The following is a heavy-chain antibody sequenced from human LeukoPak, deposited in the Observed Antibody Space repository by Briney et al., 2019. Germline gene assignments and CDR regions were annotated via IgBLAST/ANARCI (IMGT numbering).Heavy chain of an antibody. D-gene: IGHD6-13*01. CDR2: INPSGGST. CDR1: GYTFTSYY. Sequence: ASVKVSCKASGYTFTSYYMHWVRQAPGQGLEWMGIINPSGGSTSYAQKFQGRVTMTRDTSTSTVYMELSSLRSEDTAVYYCARDLGSSSWYGGEDFDYWGQGTLVTVSS. J-gene: IGHJ4*02. V-gene: IGHV1-46*01. CDR3: ARDLGSSSWYGGEDFDY.